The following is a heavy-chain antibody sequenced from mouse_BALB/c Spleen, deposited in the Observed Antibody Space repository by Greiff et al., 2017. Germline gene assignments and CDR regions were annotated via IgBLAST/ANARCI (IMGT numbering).Heavy chain of an antibody. CDR3: AIYYDYDGFAY. J-gene: IGHJ3*01. D-gene: IGHD2-4*01. CDR1: GFTFSSYA. CDR2: ISSGGST. V-gene: IGHV5-6-5*01. Sequence: EVKLVESGGGLVKPGGSLKLSCAASGFTFSSYAMSWVRQTPEKRLEWVASISSGGSTYYPDSVKGRFTISRDNARNILYLQMSSLRSEDTAMYYCAIYYDYDGFAYWGQGTLVTVSA.